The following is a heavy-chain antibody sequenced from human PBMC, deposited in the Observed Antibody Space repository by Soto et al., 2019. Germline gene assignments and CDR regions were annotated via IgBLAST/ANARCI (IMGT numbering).Heavy chain of an antibody. D-gene: IGHD2-2*01. V-gene: IGHV1-69*13. CDR1: GGTFSSYA. Sequence: GASVKVSCKASGGTFSSYAISWVRQAPGQGLEWMGGIIPIFGTANYAQKFQGRVTITADESTSTAYMEMSSLRSEDTAVYYCASEALPCSSTSCEHARSDDYWGQGTLVTVSS. CDR3: ASEALPCSSTSCEHARSDDY. CDR2: IIPIFGTA. J-gene: IGHJ4*02.